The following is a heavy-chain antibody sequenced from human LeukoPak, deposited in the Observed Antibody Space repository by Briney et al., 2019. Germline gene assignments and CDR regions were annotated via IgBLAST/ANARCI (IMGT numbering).Heavy chain of an antibody. Sequence: GSLRLSGAASGFTVSSNYMSWVRQAPGKGLEWVSVIYSGGSTYYADSVKGRFIISRDNSKNTVFLQMNSLRAEDTAVYYCARQERWLQSLGYWGQGTLVTVSS. V-gene: IGHV3-53*01. D-gene: IGHD5-24*01. J-gene: IGHJ4*02. CDR1: GFTVSSNY. CDR3: ARQERWLQSLGY. CDR2: IYSGGST.